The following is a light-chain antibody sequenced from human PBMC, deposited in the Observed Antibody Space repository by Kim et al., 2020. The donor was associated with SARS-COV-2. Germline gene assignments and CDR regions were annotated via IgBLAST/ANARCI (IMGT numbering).Light chain of an antibody. V-gene: IGKV2-30*01. CDR1: QSLVYSDGNTY. J-gene: IGKJ5*01. Sequence: DVVMTQSPLSLPVTLGQPDSISCRSSQSLVYSDGNTYLNWFQQRPGQSPRRLIYKVSNRDSGVPDRFSGSGSGTDFTLKISRVEAEDVGVYYCMQGIHPITFGEGTRLEIK. CDR2: KVS. CDR3: MQGIHPIT.